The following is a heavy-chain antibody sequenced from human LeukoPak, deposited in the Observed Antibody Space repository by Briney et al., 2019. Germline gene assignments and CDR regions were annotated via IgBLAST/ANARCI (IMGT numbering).Heavy chain of an antibody. J-gene: IGHJ3*02. D-gene: IGHD1-26*01. CDR1: GFTFSSYA. CDR2: ISGSGGST. Sequence: GGSLRLSCAASGFTFSSYAMSWVRQAPGKGLEWVSAISGSGGSTYYADSVKGRFTISGDNSKNTLYLQMNSLRAEDTAVYYCAKDFPGGYYSEDAFDIWGQGTMVTVSS. V-gene: IGHV3-23*01. CDR3: AKDFPGGYYSEDAFDI.